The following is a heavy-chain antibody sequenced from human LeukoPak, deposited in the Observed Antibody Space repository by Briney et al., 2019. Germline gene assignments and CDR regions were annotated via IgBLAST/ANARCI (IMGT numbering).Heavy chain of an antibody. CDR3: AKDLSRWLQPFDY. J-gene: IGHJ4*02. CDR1: GFTFSSYG. CDR2: VSYDGSNK. V-gene: IGHV3-30*18. D-gene: IGHD5-24*01. Sequence: PGGSLRLSCAASGFTFSSYGMHWVRQAPGKGLQWVAVVSYDGSNKYYADSVKGRFTVSRDNSKNTVYLQMNSLRAEDTAVYYCAKDLSRWLQPFDYWGQGTLVTVSS.